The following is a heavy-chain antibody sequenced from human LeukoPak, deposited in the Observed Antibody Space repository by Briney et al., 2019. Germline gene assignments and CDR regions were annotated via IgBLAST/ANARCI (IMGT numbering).Heavy chain of an antibody. CDR3: ARVGTTRDWFDP. CDR1: GLSISGQW. D-gene: IGHD1-7*01. V-gene: IGHV3-11*05. CDR2: ISSSSSYR. J-gene: IGHJ5*02. Sequence: PGGSLRLSCVASGLSISGQWMNWVRQAPGKGLEWVSYISSSSSYRNFADSVKGRFTISRDNAKNSLHLQMNSLRAEDTAVYYCARVGTTRDWFDPWGQGTLVTVSS.